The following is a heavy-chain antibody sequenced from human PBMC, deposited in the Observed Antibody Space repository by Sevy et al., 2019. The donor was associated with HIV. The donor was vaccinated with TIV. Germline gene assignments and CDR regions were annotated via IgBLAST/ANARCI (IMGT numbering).Heavy chain of an antibody. CDR1: GGSISSYY. D-gene: IGHD6-6*01. J-gene: IGHJ4*02. Sequence: SETLSLTCTVSGGSISSYYWSWIRQPPGKGLEWIGYIYYSGSTNYNPSLKSRVTISVDTSKNQFSLKLSSVTAADTAVYYCARDRGGAARPDWCFDYWGQGTLVTVSS. CDR2: IYYSGST. CDR3: ARDRGGAARPDWCFDY. V-gene: IGHV4-59*01.